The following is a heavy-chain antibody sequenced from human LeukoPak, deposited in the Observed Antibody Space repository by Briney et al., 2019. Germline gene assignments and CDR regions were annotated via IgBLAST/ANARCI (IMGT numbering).Heavy chain of an antibody. V-gene: IGHV3-23*01. CDR3: AKGPRASGWTYFDY. D-gene: IGHD6-19*01. J-gene: IGHJ4*02. CDR1: GFTFSSYA. Sequence: PGGSLRLSCAASGFTFSSYAMSWVRQASGKGLEWVSVISGSGGSAYSAESVKGRFTISRDNSKNTLYLQMNSLRVEDTAVYYCAKGPRASGWTYFDYWGLGTLVTVSS. CDR2: ISGSGGSA.